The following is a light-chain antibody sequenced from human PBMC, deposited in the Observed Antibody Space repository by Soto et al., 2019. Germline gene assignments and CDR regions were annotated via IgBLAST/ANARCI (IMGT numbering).Light chain of an antibody. Sequence: NFMLTQPHSVSESPGKTVTISCTRSSGSIASNYVQWYQQRPGSAPTTVIYEDNQRPSGVPDRFSGSIDSSSNSASPTISGLKTEDEADYYCQSYDSSNLVFGGGTQLTVL. V-gene: IGLV6-57*04. CDR3: QSYDSSNLV. J-gene: IGLJ7*01. CDR1: SGSIASNY. CDR2: EDN.